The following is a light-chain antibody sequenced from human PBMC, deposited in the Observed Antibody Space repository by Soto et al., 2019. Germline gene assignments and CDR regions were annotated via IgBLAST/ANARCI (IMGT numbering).Light chain of an antibody. CDR1: QSVRSY. CDR3: QQRGNWPLT. V-gene: IGKV3-11*01. CDR2: DAS. Sequence: EIVLTQSPATLSLSPGERATLSCRASQSVRSYLVWYQQRPGQAPRLLIYDASNRVAGIPARFSGSGSGTDFTLTISSLEPEDFAVYYCQQRGNWPLTFGGGTKVEF. J-gene: IGKJ4*01.